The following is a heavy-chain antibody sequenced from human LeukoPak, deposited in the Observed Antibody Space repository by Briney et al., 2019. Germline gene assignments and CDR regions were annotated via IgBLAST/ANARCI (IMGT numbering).Heavy chain of an antibody. CDR1: GYSFTSYW. CDR2: IYPGDSDT. D-gene: IGHD4-17*01. V-gene: IGHV5-51*01. CDR3: AGQGRDYAVPYYFDY. J-gene: IGHJ4*02. Sequence: KGGESLKISCKGSGYSFTSYWIGWVRQMPGKGLEWMGIIYPGDSDTRYSPSFQGQVTISADKSISTAYLQWSSLKASDTAMYYCAGQGRDYAVPYYFDYWGQGTLVTVSS.